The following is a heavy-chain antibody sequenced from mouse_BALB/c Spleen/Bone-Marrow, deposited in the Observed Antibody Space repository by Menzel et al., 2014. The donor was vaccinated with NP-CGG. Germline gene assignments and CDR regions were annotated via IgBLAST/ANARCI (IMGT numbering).Heavy chain of an antibody. CDR2: IWAGGTT. D-gene: IGHD2-4*01. V-gene: IGHV2-9*02. Sequence: QVQLKESGPGLVAPSQSLSITCTVSGFSLPRFGAHWVRPPPGKGLEWLGIIWAGGTTNYNSALTSRLSISKDNSKSQVFLKMNSLQTDDTAMYYCARGDYDYAMDYWGQGTSVTVSS. J-gene: IGHJ4*01. CDR1: GFSLPRFG. CDR3: ARGDYDYAMDY.